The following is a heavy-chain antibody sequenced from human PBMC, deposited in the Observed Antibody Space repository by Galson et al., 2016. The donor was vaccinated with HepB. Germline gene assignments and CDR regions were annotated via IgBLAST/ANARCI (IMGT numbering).Heavy chain of an antibody. CDR2: ISPYNGNT. J-gene: IGHJ1*01. D-gene: IGHD3-16*01. CDR1: GYTFNNYG. CDR3: ARDGGFLD. V-gene: IGHV1-18*01. Sequence: SVKVSCKASGYTFNNYGISWVRQAPGQGLEWMGWISPYNGNTNYTQKFQDRVTITKDTSTRTSYMELRSLRSDDPAVYYCARDGGFLDWGQGTLVTVSS.